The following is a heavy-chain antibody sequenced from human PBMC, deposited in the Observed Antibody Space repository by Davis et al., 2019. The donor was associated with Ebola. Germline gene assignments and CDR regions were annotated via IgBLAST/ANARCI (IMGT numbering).Heavy chain of an antibody. D-gene: IGHD3-9*01. V-gene: IGHV3-33*01. J-gene: IGHJ6*02. CDR1: GFTFSSYG. Sequence: GESLKISCAASGFTFSSYGLHWVRQAPGKGLEWVAVICNDGNYKYYADSVKGRFTISRDNSKNTLYLQMNSLRAEDTAVYYCARDGYDILTGYEIKDVWGQGTTVTVSS. CDR2: ICNDGNYK. CDR3: ARDGYDILTGYEIKDV.